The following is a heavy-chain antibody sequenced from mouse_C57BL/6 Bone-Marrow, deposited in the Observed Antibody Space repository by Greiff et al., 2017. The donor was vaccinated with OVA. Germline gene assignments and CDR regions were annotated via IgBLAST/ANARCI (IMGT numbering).Heavy chain of an antibody. D-gene: IGHD2-13*01. J-gene: IGHJ3*01. CDR2: IDPENGDT. Sequence: EVKLVESGAELVRPGASVKLSCTASGFNIKDDYMHWVKQRPEQGLEWIGWIDPENGDTEYASKFQGKATITADTSSNTAYLQLSSLTSEDTAVYYCTTEGDSAWFAYWGQGTLVTVSA. CDR3: TTEGDSAWFAY. CDR1: GFNIKDDY. V-gene: IGHV14-4*01.